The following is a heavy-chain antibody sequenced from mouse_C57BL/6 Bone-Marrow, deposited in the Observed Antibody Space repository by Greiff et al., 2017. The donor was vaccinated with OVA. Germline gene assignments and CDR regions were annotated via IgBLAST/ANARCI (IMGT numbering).Heavy chain of an antibody. V-gene: IGHV1-50*01. CDR3: AGYTHAMDY. J-gene: IGHJ4*01. Sequence: VQLQQPGAELVKPGASVKLSCKASGYTFTSYWMQWVKQRPGQGLEWIGEIDPSDSYTNYNQKFKGKATLTVDTSSSTAYMQLSSLTSEDSAVYYCAGYTHAMDYWGQGTSVTVSS. CDR1: GYTFTSYW. CDR2: IDPSDSYT. D-gene: IGHD2-14*01.